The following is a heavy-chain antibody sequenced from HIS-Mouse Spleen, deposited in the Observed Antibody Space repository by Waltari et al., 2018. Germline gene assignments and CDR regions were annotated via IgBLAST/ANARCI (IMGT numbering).Heavy chain of an antibody. CDR2: INHSGST. Sequence: QVQLQQWGAGMLNASETLSLTCAVYGGSFGGYYWIWTRQPPGKGLEWIGEINHSGSTNYNPSLKSRVTISVDTSKNQFSLKLSSVTAADTAVYYCARVNSSFDYWGQGTLVTVSS. J-gene: IGHJ4*02. V-gene: IGHV4-34*01. CDR1: GGSFGGYY. CDR3: ARVNSSFDY. D-gene: IGHD6-13*01.